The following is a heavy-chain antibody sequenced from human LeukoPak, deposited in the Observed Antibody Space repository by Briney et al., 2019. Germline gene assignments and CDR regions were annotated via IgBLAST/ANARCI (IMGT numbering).Heavy chain of an antibody. D-gene: IGHD2-21*02. Sequence: SVKVSCKASGGTFSSYAISRVRQAPGQGLEWMGGIIPIFGTANYAQKFQGRVTITADESTSTAYMELSSLRSEDTAVYYCARSSTYCGGDCYSAKYYFDYWGQGTLVTVSS. CDR2: IIPIFGTA. CDR3: ARSSTYCGGDCYSAKYYFDY. CDR1: GGTFSSYA. J-gene: IGHJ4*02. V-gene: IGHV1-69*13.